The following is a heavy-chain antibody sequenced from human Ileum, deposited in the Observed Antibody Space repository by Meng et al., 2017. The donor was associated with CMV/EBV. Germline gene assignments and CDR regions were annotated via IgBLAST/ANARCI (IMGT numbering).Heavy chain of an antibody. CDR1: GASISNGDYY. CDR2: IYYSGST. Sequence: SETLSLTCTVSGASISNGDYYWGWVRQPPGQGLEWIATIYYSGSTYYNPSLKSRVTISVDTSKNQFSLKLSSVTAADTAVYYCARDSPAAGTLDYWGQGTLVTVSS. V-gene: IGHV4-39*07. D-gene: IGHD6-13*01. CDR3: ARDSPAAGTLDY. J-gene: IGHJ4*02.